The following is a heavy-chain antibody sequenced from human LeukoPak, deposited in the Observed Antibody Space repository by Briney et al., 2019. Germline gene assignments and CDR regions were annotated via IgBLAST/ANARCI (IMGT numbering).Heavy chain of an antibody. CDR3: ASGSRYCSSTSCYSFDY. Sequence: PSETLSPTCAVYGGSFSGYYWSWIRQPPGKGLEWIGEINHSGSTNYNPSLKSRVTISVDTSKNQFSLKLSSVTAADTAVYYCASGSRYCSSTSCYSFDYWGQGTLVTVSS. CDR2: INHSGST. CDR1: GGSFSGYY. D-gene: IGHD2-2*01. V-gene: IGHV4-34*01. J-gene: IGHJ4*02.